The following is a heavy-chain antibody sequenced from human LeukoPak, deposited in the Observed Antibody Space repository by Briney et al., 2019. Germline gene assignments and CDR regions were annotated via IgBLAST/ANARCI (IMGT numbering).Heavy chain of an antibody. V-gene: IGHV4-61*05. CDR3: ASRSDLFDGMDV. J-gene: IGHJ6*02. CDR1: GGSISSGSYY. CDR2: IYYSGST. Sequence: SETLSLTCTVSGGSISSGSYYWGWIRQPPGKGLEWIGCIYYSGSTNYNPSLKSRATISVDTSKNQFSLKLSSVTAADTAVYYCASRSDLFDGMDVWGQGTTVTVSS.